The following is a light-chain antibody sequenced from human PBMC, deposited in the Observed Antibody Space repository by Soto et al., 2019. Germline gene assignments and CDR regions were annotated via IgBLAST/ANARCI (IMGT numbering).Light chain of an antibody. Sequence: EIAMAQSPPTVSVSPGQRASPSCRASQSVSSNLAWYQQKPGQAPRLLIYGASTRATGIPARFSGSGSGTEFTLTISGLQSEDFAVYYCQHYNNWPRTFGQGTKVDIK. CDR3: QHYNNWPRT. CDR1: QSVSSN. CDR2: GAS. V-gene: IGKV3-15*01. J-gene: IGKJ1*01.